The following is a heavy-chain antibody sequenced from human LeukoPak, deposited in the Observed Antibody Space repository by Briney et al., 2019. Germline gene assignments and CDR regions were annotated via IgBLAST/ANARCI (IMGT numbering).Heavy chain of an antibody. CDR1: GGSLSGFY. V-gene: IGHV4-34*01. CDR3: ARGLKPYCTNGVCYTGDF. Sequence: SETLSLTCGVYGGSLSGFYWNWIRQPPGKGLEWIGEMNPSGRTTYNPSLKSRVSTSLDTSKNQFSLKLSSVTAADTAVYYCARGLKPYCTNGVCYTGDFWGQGTLVTVSP. D-gene: IGHD2-8*01. J-gene: IGHJ4*02. CDR2: MNPSGRT.